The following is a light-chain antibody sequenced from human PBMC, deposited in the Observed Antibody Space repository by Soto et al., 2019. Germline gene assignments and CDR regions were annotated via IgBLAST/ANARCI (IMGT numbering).Light chain of an antibody. CDR2: EVN. Sequence: LTQPPSASGSPGQSFTISCTGPSSDVVGYNYVSWFQQHPGKAPKLIIHEVNQRPSGVPDRFSGSKSGNTASLTVSALPAEAEGTYYCSSYGGYNNVVFGTGTKVTVL. CDR3: SSYGGYNNVV. J-gene: IGLJ1*01. CDR1: SSDVVGYNY. V-gene: IGLV2-8*01.